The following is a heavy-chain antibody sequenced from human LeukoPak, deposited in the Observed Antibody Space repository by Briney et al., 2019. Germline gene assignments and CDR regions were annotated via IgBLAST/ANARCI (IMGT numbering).Heavy chain of an antibody. CDR3: AKARGYSYSDY. V-gene: IGHV3-30*18. Sequence: PGRSLRLSCAASGFTFSSYGMPWVRQAPGKGLEWVAVISYDGSNKYYADSVKGRFTISRDNSKNTLYLQMNSLRAEDTAVYYCAKARGYSYSDYWGQGTLVTVSS. J-gene: IGHJ4*02. D-gene: IGHD5-18*01. CDR1: GFTFSSYG. CDR2: ISYDGSNK.